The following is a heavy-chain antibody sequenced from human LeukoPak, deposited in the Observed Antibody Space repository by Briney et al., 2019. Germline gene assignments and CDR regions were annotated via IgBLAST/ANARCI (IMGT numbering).Heavy chain of an antibody. V-gene: IGHV1-2*02. CDR3: ARWLRPVVPAAQEANVAFDI. CDR1: GYTFTGYY. D-gene: IGHD2-2*01. Sequence: GASVTVSCKASGYTFTGYYMHWVRQAPGQGLEWMGWINPNSGGTNYAQKFQGRVTMTRDTSISTAYMELSRLRSDDTAVYYCARWLRPVVPAAQEANVAFDIWGQGTMVTVSS. CDR2: INPNSGGT. J-gene: IGHJ3*02.